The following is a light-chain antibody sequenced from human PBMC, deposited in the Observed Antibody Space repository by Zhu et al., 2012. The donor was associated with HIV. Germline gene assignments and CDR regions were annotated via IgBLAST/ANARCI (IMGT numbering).Light chain of an antibody. V-gene: IGKV3-20*01. CDR1: QSFSGSY. CDR3: QQYGISPRT. J-gene: IGKJ1*01. Sequence: EIVLTQSPGTLSLSPGERATLSCRASQSFSGSYLAWYQQKPGQAPRLLIYAASNRAPGIPERFTGSGSGTDFTLTITRLEPEDFAVYYCQQYGISPRTFGQGTKVDVK. CDR2: AAS.